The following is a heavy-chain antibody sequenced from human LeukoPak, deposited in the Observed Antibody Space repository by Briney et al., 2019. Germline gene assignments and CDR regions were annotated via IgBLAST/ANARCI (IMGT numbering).Heavy chain of an antibody. Sequence: SETLSLACAVYGGSFSGYYWNWIRQPPGKGLDWIGEINHSRSTNYTPSLRSRVTVSALPSVNQFSLKLTSVSDADTAVYYCARQREGYFDLWGRGTLVTVSS. CDR3: ARQREGYFDL. J-gene: IGHJ2*01. CDR1: GGSFSGYY. CDR2: INHSRST. V-gene: IGHV4-34*01.